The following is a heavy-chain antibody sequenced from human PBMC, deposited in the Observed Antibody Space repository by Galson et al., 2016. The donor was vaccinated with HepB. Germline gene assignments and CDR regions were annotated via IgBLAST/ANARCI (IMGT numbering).Heavy chain of an antibody. CDR2: INPTGGNFT. Sequence: SVKVSCKASGYTFSFYYMHWVRQAPGQGLEWMGIINPTGGNFTSYAQKFQGRVTMTRDTSTSTVYMELSSPRPEDTAVYYCARGADSGYDLGDYWGQGTLVTVSS. J-gene: IGHJ4*02. V-gene: IGHV1-46*01. CDR1: GYTFSFYY. CDR3: ARGADSGYDLGDY. D-gene: IGHD5-12*01.